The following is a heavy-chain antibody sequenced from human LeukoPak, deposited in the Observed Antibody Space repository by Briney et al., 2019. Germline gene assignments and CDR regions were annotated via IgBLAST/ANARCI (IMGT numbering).Heavy chain of an antibody. Sequence: GGSLRLSCAASGFTFRSHSMNWVRQAPGKGLEWVASISSRSTYIYYEDSVKGRFSISRGNAQNSLYLQMNSLRAEDTAVYYCARGQDIVDVPIAGFDYWGQGTLVTVSS. CDR1: GFTFRSHS. J-gene: IGHJ4*02. V-gene: IGHV3-21*01. CDR3: ARGQDIVDVPIAGFDY. CDR2: ISSRSTYI. D-gene: IGHD2-15*01.